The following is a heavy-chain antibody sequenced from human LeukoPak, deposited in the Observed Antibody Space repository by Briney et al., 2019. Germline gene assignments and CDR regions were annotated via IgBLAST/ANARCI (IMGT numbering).Heavy chain of an antibody. V-gene: IGHV1-69*06. CDR1: GGTFSSYA. CDR2: IIPIFGTA. J-gene: IGHJ6*03. CDR3: ARGGYSSIPYYYYYMDV. Sequence: ASVKVSCKASGGTFSSYAISWVRQAPGQGLEWMGGIIPIFGTANYAQKFQGRVTITADKSTSTAYMELSSLRSEDTAVYYCARGGYSSIPYYYYYMDVWGKGTTVTVSS. D-gene: IGHD5-18*01.